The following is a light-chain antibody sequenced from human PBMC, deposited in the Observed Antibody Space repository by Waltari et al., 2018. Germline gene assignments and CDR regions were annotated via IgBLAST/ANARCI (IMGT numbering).Light chain of an antibody. CDR1: QTISIY. V-gene: IGKV1-39*01. CDR3: QQSYSIPT. Sequence: DIQMTQSPSSLSASVGDRVTITCRASQTISIYLNWYHHKPGTGPKLLIYEASNLQSGVPSRFSGSGSGTDFTLTISSLQPEDFATYYCQQSYSIPTFGQGTKVEIK. CDR2: EAS. J-gene: IGKJ1*01.